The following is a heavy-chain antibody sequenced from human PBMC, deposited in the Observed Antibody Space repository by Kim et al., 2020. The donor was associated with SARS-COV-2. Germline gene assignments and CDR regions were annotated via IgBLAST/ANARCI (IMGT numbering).Heavy chain of an antibody. V-gene: IGHV1-24*01. Sequence: TIYAQKFQGRVTMTEDTSTDTAYMELSSLRSEDTAVYYCATGGSGSYLVYWGQGTLVTVSS. J-gene: IGHJ4*02. CDR2: T. CDR3: ATGGSGSYLVY. D-gene: IGHD1-26*01.